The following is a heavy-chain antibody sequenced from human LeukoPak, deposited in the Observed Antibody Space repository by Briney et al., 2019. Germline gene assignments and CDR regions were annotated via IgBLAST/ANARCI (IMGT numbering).Heavy chain of an antibody. CDR2: ISGFSSTI. V-gene: IGHV3-48*01. D-gene: IGHD6-13*01. Sequence: GGSLRLSCAASGFTFSRYSINWVRQAPGKGLEWVSYISGFSSTIYYADSVKGGFTISRDNAKNSLYLQMNSLRAEDTAVYYCAGSWSPCDAFDIWGQGTMVTVSS. CDR1: GFTFSRYS. J-gene: IGHJ3*02. CDR3: AGSWSPCDAFDI.